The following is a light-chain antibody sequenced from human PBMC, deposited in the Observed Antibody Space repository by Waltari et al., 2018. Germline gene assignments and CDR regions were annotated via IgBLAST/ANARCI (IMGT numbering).Light chain of an antibody. Sequence: QSALTQPAPVSGSPGQSITISCTGTSSHVGGYNSVSWYQQHPVKAPKLMIYDVSNRPSGVSNRFFGSKFGNTASLTISGLQAEDEADYYCSSYTSSDTYVFGTRTKVTVL. V-gene: IGLV2-14*03. CDR2: DVS. CDR3: SSYTSSDTYV. CDR1: SSHVGGYNS. J-gene: IGLJ1*01.